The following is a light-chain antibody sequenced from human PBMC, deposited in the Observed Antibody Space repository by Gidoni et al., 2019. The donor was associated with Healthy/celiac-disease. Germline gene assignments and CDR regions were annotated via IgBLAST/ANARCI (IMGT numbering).Light chain of an antibody. Sequence: SITCSGDKLGDKYACWYQQKPGQSPVLVIYQDSKRPSGIPERFSGSNSGNTATLTNSGTQAMDEADYYCQAWDRRVFGGGTKLTVL. V-gene: IGLV3-1*01. J-gene: IGLJ2*01. CDR1: KLGDKY. CDR3: QAWDRRV. CDR2: QDS.